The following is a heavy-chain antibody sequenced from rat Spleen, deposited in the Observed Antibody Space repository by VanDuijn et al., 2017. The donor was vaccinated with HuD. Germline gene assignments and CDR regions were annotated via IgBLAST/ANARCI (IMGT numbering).Heavy chain of an antibody. CDR1: GYSITSSYR. CDR2: INSAGST. Sequence: EVQLQESGPGLVKPSQSLSLTCSVTGYSITSSYRWNWIRKFPGNKLEWMGYINSAGSTNYNPSLKSRISITRDTSKNQFFLQVNSVTTEDTATYYCASTYCGYTSFDYWGQGVMVTVSS. D-gene: IGHD1-9*01. CDR3: ASTYCGYTSFDY. V-gene: IGHV3-3*01. J-gene: IGHJ2*01.